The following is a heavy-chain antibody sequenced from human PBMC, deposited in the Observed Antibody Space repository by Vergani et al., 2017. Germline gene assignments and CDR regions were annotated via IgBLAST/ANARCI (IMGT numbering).Heavy chain of an antibody. D-gene: IGHD3-22*01. CDR1: GGSISSGDYY. CDR3: ARQRYYYDSSGYTSDAFDI. Sequence: QVQLQESGPGLVKPSQTLSLTCTVSGGSISSGDYYWSWIRQPPGKGLEWIGYIYYSGSTYYNPSLKSRVTISVDTSKNQFSLKLSSVTAADTAVYYCARQRYYYDSSGYTSDAFDIWGQGTMVTVSS. J-gene: IGHJ3*02. CDR2: IYYSGST. V-gene: IGHV4-30-4*08.